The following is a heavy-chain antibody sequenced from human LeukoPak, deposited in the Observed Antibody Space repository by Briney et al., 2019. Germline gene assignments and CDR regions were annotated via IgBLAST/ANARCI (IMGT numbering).Heavy chain of an antibody. D-gene: IGHD3-22*01. CDR1: GFTFSNYA. CDR2: ISGTGGST. V-gene: IGHV3-23*01. J-gene: IGHJ4*02. Sequence: TGGSLRLSCAASGFTFSNYAMSWVRQAPGKGLEWVSAISGTGGSTYYADSVKGRFTISRDNSKNTLYLQMNSLRAEDTAVYYCARAGSSGYLPSGYWGQGTLVTVSS. CDR3: ARAGSSGYLPSGY.